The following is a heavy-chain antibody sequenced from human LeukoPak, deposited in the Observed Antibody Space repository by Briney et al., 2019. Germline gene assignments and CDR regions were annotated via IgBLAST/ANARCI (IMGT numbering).Heavy chain of an antibody. CDR1: GYTFTSYY. V-gene: IGHV1-46*01. J-gene: IGHJ4*02. Sequence: ASVKVSCKASGYTFTSYYMHWVRQAPGQGLEWMGIINPIVGSTSYAQKFQGRVTITRDTSTSTVYMELSSLRSEDSAVYSCASSDKAISYWGQGTLVTVSS. D-gene: IGHD5-18*01. CDR3: ASSDKAISY. CDR2: INPIVGST.